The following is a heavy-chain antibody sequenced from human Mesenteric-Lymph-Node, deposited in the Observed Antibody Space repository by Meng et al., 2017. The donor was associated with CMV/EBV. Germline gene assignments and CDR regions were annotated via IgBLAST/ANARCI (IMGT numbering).Heavy chain of an antibody. D-gene: IGHD6-13*01. V-gene: IGHV4-61*08. Sequence: VSGGSVRSDDYFWSWLRQRPGKGLEWIGYIHHSGSNNHNPSLKSRVTISVDPSKNQFSLKLASVTAADTAVYYCARYTSSWYNRFDPWGQGTLVTVSS. CDR1: GGSVRSDDYF. CDR2: IHHSGSN. J-gene: IGHJ5*02. CDR3: ARYTSSWYNRFDP.